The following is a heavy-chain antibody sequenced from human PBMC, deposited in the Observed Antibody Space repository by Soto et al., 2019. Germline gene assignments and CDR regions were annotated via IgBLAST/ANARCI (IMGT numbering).Heavy chain of an antibody. J-gene: IGHJ4*02. CDR1: GFSVSNNY. D-gene: IGHD4-17*01. CDR2: IYADGTT. CDR3: ARGGGPFINSVTNPFDY. V-gene: IGHV3-53*04. Sequence: EVPLVESGGGLVQPGGSLRLSCVVSGFSVSNNYMSWVRQAPGMRLDWVSVIYADGTTYYVDSVKGRFTISRHNSRNTLYLQMDSLRTEDTAVYYCARGGGPFINSVTNPFDYWGQGTLVTVFS.